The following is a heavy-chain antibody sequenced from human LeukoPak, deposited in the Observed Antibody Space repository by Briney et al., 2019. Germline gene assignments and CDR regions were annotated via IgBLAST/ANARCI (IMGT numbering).Heavy chain of an antibody. CDR3: ARLIARIAAAGKNWFDP. J-gene: IGHJ5*02. D-gene: IGHD6-13*01. V-gene: IGHV4-34*01. Sequence: SETLSLTCAVYGGSFSGYYWSWIRQPPGKGLEWIGEINHSGGTNYNPSLKRRVTISVDTSKNQFSLKLSSVTAADTAVYYCARLIARIAAAGKNWFDPWGQGTLVTVSS. CDR1: GGSFSGYY. CDR2: INHSGGT.